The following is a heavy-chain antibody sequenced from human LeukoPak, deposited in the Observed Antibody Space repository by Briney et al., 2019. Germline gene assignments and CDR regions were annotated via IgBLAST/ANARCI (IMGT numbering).Heavy chain of an antibody. CDR1: GFTFSGSA. CDR3: TRRDYDSSGYPFDY. V-gene: IGHV3-73*01. D-gene: IGHD3-22*01. J-gene: IGHJ4*02. CDR2: IRSKANSYAT. Sequence: GGSLRLSWAAAGFTFSGSAMHWVRQASGKGLEWVGRIRSKANSYATAYAASVKGRFTISRDDSKNTAYLQMNSLKTEDTAVYYCTRRDYDSSGYPFDYWGQGTLVTVSS.